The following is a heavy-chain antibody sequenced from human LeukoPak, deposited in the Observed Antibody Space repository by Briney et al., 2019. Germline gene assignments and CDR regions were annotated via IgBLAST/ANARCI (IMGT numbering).Heavy chain of an antibody. CDR2: IRQDGSDK. CDR1: GFPFSRNW. Sequence: GGPLRLPCAASGFPFSRNWMSWVGQAPEKGLEWVANIRQDGSDKYYMDSVNGLFTISRDNAKNSLSLQMNSLSAEDTAVYYCAKDPTYYYYYIDVWGKGTTVTASS. J-gene: IGHJ6*03. V-gene: IGHV3-7*03. CDR3: AKDPTYYYYYIDV.